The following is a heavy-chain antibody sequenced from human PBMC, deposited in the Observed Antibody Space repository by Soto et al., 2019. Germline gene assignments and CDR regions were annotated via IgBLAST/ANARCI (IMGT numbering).Heavy chain of an antibody. D-gene: IGHD1-1*01. V-gene: IGHV1-18*01. CDR2: LSAHNGNT. Sequence: QVHLVQSGAEVKKPGASVKVSCKGSGYAFTTYGITWVRQTPGQGLEWMGWLSAHNGNTNYAQKLQGRVTVTRDTPTSTAYMGLRSLRSDDTAVYYCARGRYGDYWGQGALVTVSS. CDR1: GYAFTTYG. CDR3: ARGRYGDY. J-gene: IGHJ4*02.